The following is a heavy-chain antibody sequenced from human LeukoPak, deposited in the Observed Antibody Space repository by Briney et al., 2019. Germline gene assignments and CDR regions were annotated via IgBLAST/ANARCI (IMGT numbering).Heavy chain of an antibody. Sequence: SSETLSLTCTVSGGSISSYYWSWIRQPPGKGLEWIGYIYYSGSTNYNPSLKSRVTISVDTSKNQFSLKLSSVTAADTAVYYCARGVPVVLACMDVWGKGTTVTVSS. CDR2: IYYSGST. J-gene: IGHJ6*03. V-gene: IGHV4-59*01. CDR1: GGSISSYY. D-gene: IGHD2-8*02. CDR3: ARGVPVVLACMDV.